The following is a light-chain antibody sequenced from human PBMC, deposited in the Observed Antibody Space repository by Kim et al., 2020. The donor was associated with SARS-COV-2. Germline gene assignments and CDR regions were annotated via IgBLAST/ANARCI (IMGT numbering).Light chain of an antibody. CDR3: QQYYSVPVT. J-gene: IGKJ2*01. Sequence: RATINCKSSQSVLYSSNNKNYLAWYQQKPGQPPKLLISWASTRESGVPDRFSGSGSGTDFTLTISSLQAEDVAVYYCQQYYSVPVTFGQGTKLEI. CDR1: QSVLYSSNNKNY. V-gene: IGKV4-1*01. CDR2: WAS.